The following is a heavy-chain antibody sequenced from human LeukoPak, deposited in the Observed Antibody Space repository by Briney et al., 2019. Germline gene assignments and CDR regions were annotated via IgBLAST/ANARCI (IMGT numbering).Heavy chain of an antibody. CDR2: INPSGGST. V-gene: IGHV1-46*01. D-gene: IGHD3-10*01. J-gene: IGHJ5*02. CDR1: GYTFTSYY. Sequence: ASVKVSCKASGYTFTSYYMHWVRQAPGQGLEWMGIINPSGGSTSYAQKFQGRVTMTRDMSTSTVYMELSSLRSEDTAVYYCARDLNRGRGAGKNWFDPWGQGTLVTVSS. CDR3: ARDLNRGRGAGKNWFDP.